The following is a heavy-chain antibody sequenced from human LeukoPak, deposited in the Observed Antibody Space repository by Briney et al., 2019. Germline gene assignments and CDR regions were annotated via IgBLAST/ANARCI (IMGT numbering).Heavy chain of an antibody. CDR2: SYYSGST. D-gene: IGHD2-15*01. Sequence: SETLSLTCTVSGGSVSSGSYYWSWIRQPPGKGLEWIGYSYYSGSTNYNPSLKSRVTISVDTSKHPFSLKLSSVTAADTAVYYCAREAVVAATKQYKWFAPWGPGTLVTVSS. J-gene: IGHJ5*02. CDR3: AREAVVAATKQYKWFAP. V-gene: IGHV4-61*01. CDR1: GGSVSSGSYY.